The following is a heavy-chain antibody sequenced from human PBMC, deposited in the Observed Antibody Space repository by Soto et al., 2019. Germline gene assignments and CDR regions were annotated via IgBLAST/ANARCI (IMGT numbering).Heavy chain of an antibody. J-gene: IGHJ5*02. CDR1: GGTFSSYA. Sequence: GASVKVSCKASGGTFSSYAISWVRQAPGQGLEWMGGIIPIFGTANYAQKFQGRVTITADESTSTAYMELSSLRSEDTAVYYCATARDCSSSWFESHTPHWFDPWGQGTLVTVSS. CDR3: ATARDCSSSWFESHTPHWFDP. D-gene: IGHD6-6*01. CDR2: IIPIFGTA. V-gene: IGHV1-69*13.